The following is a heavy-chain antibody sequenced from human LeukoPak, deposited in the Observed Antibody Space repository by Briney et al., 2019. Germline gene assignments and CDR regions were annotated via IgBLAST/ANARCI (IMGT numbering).Heavy chain of an antibody. J-gene: IGHJ4*02. D-gene: IGHD6-13*01. Sequence: PPETLSLTCTVSGGSISSYYWSWIRQPPGKGLEWIGYIYYSGSTNYNPSLKSRVTISVDTSKNQFSLKLSSVTAADTAVYYCARVDSSSWLYYFDYWGQGTLVTVSS. CDR3: ARVDSSSWLYYFDY. CDR2: IYYSGST. CDR1: GGSISSYY. V-gene: IGHV4-59*01.